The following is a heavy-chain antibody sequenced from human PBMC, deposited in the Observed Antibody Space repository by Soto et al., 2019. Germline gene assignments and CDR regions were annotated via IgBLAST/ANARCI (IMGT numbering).Heavy chain of an antibody. CDR2: IKQDGSEK. J-gene: IGHJ4*02. Sequence: EVQLVESGGGLVQPGGSLRLSCAASGFTFSSYWMSWVRQAPGKGLEWVANIKQDGSEKYYVDSVKGRFTISRDNAKNSLYLQMNSRRAEDTAVYYCARQNVVPAAIWNGDYLDYWGQGTLVTVSS. D-gene: IGHD2-2*01. CDR1: GFTFSSYW. CDR3: ARQNVVPAAIWNGDYLDY. V-gene: IGHV3-7*01.